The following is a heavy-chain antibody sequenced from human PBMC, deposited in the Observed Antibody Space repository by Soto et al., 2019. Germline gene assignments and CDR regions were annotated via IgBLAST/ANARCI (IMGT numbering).Heavy chain of an antibody. D-gene: IGHD2-15*01. CDR3: AREVVVFPYYYYGMDV. Sequence: EVQLVESGGGLVQPGGSLRLSCAASGFTFSSYWMHWVRQAPGKGLVWVSRINSDGSSTSYADSVKGRFTISRDNAKNTLYLQMNSLRAEDTAVYYCAREVVVFPYYYYGMDVWGQGTTVTVSS. CDR1: GFTFSSYW. CDR2: INSDGSST. J-gene: IGHJ6*02. V-gene: IGHV3-74*01.